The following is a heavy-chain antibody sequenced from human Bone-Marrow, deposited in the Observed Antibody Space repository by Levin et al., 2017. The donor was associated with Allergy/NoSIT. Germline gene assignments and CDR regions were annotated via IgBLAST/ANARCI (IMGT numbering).Heavy chain of an antibody. Sequence: SETLSLTCAVSGGSISSSSHNWGWVRQPPGKGLEWIGSIYYTGDTYYSPSLKSRLTIFVDTSNNQFSLRLTSLTAADTAVYYCARQSAILWFGKFPRYMDVWGKGTMVTVSS. D-gene: IGHD3-10*01. J-gene: IGHJ6*03. V-gene: IGHV4-39*01. CDR3: ARQSAILWFGKFPRYMDV. CDR1: GGSISSSSHN. CDR2: IYYTGDT.